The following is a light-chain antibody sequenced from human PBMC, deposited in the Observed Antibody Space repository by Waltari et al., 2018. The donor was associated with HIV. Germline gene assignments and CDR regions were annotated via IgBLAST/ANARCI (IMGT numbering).Light chain of an antibody. V-gene: IGLV2-8*01. CDR2: EVS. CDR1: RSDVGGYNY. Sequence: QSALTQPPSASGSPGQSVTISCTGTRSDVGGYNYVSWYQQHPGKAPKLIICEVSKRPSGVPDRFSGSKSGNTASLTVSGLRAEDEADYYCSSYAGPMNWVFGGGTKLSVL. J-gene: IGLJ2*01. CDR3: SSYAGPMNWV.